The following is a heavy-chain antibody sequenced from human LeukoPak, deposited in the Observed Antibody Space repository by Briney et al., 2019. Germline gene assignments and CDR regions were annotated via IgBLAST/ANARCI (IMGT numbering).Heavy chain of an antibody. CDR3: ARERGSKHYDF. Sequence: GGSLRLSCAASGFTFSSYWMGWVRQAPGKGLEWVANINQDGSDKYYVDSVKGRFTISRDNAKNSLYLQMDSLRAEDMALYYCARERGSKHYDFWGQGTLVTVSS. D-gene: IGHD3-16*01. J-gene: IGHJ4*02. CDR2: INQDGSDK. CDR1: GFTFSSYW. V-gene: IGHV3-7*01.